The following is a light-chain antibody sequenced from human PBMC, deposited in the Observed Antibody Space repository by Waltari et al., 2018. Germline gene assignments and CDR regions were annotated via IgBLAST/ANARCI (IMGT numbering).Light chain of an antibody. V-gene: IGKV1-5*03. J-gene: IGKJ5*01. CDR2: KAS. CDR3: QQYNSYST. Sequence: DIQMTQSPSTLSASVGDRVTITCRASQSISSWLAWYQQKPGKAPKLLIYKASSLESGVRSRCSGSGSGTAFTLTISSLQPDDFATYYCQQYNSYSTFGQGTRLEIK. CDR1: QSISSW.